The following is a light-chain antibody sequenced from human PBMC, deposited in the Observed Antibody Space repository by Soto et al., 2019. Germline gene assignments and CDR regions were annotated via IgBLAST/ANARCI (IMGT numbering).Light chain of an antibody. CDR1: SGDVGGYNY. CDR2: EVS. Sequence: QSALTQHASVSGSPGQSITISCTGTSGDVGGYNYVSWYQQHPGKAPKLMIYEVSNRPSGVSNRFSGSKSGNTASLTISGLQAEDEADYYCTSYTRSTTPYIYGTGTKVTVL. J-gene: IGLJ1*01. V-gene: IGLV2-14*01. CDR3: TSYTRSTTPYI.